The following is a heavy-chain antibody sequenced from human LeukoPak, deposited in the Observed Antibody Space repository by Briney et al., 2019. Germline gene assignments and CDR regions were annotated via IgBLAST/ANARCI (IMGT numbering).Heavy chain of an antibody. D-gene: IGHD3-22*01. CDR2: IGGSGGDT. V-gene: IGHV3-23*01. CDR1: GFTFSNYA. J-gene: IGHJ4*02. Sequence: GGSLRLSCAASGFTFSNYAMSWVRQAPGKGLEWVSAIGGSGGDTYYADSVRGRFTISRDNSKSALYLQMNSLRAEDTAVYYCARGSTYYDSSGQVPFDYWGQGTLVTVSS. CDR3: ARGSTYYDSSGQVPFDY.